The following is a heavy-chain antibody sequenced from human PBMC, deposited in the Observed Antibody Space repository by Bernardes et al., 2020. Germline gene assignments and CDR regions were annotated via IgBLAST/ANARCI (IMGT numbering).Heavy chain of an antibody. J-gene: IGHJ1*01. CDR2: FDPEDGET. V-gene: IGHV1-24*01. Sequence: ASVKVSCKVSGYTLTELSMHWVRQAPGKGLEWMGGFDPEDGETIYAQKFQGRVTMTEDTSTDTAYMELSSLRSEDTAVYYCATERRLRWSMDEYFQHWGQGTLVTVSS. CDR1: GYTLTELS. CDR3: ATERRLRWSMDEYFQH. D-gene: IGHD4-17*01.